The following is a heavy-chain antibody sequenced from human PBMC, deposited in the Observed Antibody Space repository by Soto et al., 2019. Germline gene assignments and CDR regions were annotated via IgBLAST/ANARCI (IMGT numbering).Heavy chain of an antibody. CDR3: ARDQGGVGPTYPGPYFRGTTVTTHYAFDI. Sequence: GGSLRLSCAASGLTGSSYHMSWVSQTPGKGLEWVSGIYSGGGIYYADSVKGRFTISRDNSKNTLYLQMNSLRVEDTAVYYCARDQGGVGPTYPGPYFRGTTVTTHYAFDIWGQGTRDTVSS. J-gene: IGHJ3*02. CDR1: GLTGSSYH. D-gene: IGHD4-17*01. CDR2: IYSGGGI. V-gene: IGHV3-53*05.